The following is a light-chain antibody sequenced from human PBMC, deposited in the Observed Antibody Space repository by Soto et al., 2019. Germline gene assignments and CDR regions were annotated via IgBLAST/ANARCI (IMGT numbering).Light chain of an antibody. CDR3: QQRSNWPIT. CDR1: QSIGSY. CDR2: DAS. Sequence: EIVLTQSPATLSLSPGERATLSCRASQSIGSYLAWYQQKPGQAPRLLIYDASKRATGIPARYSGSGSGTDFTLTISSLEPEDFALYYCQQRSNWPITFGQGTRLQVK. J-gene: IGKJ5*01. V-gene: IGKV3-11*01.